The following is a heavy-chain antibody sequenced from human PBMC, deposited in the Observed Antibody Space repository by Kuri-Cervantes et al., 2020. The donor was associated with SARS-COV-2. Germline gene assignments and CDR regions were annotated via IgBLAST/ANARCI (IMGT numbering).Heavy chain of an antibody. Sequence: GESLKISCAASGFTFSSYAMSWGRQAPGKGLEWVSAISGSGGSTYYADSVKGRFTISRDNSKNTLYLQMNSLRDEDTAVYYCARVGVRYYYDSSGPFDYWGQGTLVTVSS. CDR3: ARVGVRYYYDSSGPFDY. J-gene: IGHJ4*02. CDR2: ISGSGGST. CDR1: GFTFSSYA. D-gene: IGHD3-22*01. V-gene: IGHV3-23*01.